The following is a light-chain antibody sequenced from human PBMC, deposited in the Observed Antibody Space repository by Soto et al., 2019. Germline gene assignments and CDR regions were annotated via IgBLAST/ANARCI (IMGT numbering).Light chain of an antibody. Sequence: QAVVTQPPSASGAPGQGVTISCSGTSSNIGSTTVNWYQQVPGTAPKLLIHSNSQRPSGVPDRFSGSRSGTSASLAISGLQSDDEADYYCATWDDSLSVPVFGGGTKVTVL. CDR1: SSNIGSTT. J-gene: IGLJ2*01. CDR2: SNS. CDR3: ATWDDSLSVPV. V-gene: IGLV1-44*01.